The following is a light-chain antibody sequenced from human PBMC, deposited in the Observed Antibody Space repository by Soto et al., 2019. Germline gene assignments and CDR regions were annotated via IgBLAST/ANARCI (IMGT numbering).Light chain of an antibody. J-gene: IGKJ1*01. CDR2: GAS. CDR3: QQYNNWPRT. Sequence: EIVMTQSPATLSVSPGERATLSCRASQSVSSNLAWYQHKPGQAPRLLIYGASTRATGIPARFSGSGSGTEFTLTNSSLQSEDFAVYYCQQYNNWPRTFGQGAKVEIK. CDR1: QSVSSN. V-gene: IGKV3-15*01.